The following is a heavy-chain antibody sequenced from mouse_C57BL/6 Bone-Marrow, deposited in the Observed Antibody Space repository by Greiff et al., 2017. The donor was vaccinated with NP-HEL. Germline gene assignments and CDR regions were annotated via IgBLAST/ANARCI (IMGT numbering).Heavy chain of an antibody. V-gene: IGHV2-2*01. J-gene: IGHJ3*01. Sequence: VKLQESGPGLVQPSQSLSITCTVSGFSLTSYGVHWVRQSPGKGLEWLGVIWSGGSTDYNAAFISRLSISKDNSKSQVFFKMNSLQADDTAIYYCARNLSEFAYWGQGTLVTVSA. CDR3: ARNLSEFAY. CDR2: IWSGGST. CDR1: GFSLTSYG.